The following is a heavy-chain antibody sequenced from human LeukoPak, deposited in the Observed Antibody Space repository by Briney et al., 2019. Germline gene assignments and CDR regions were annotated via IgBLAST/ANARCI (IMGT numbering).Heavy chain of an antibody. CDR2: INEDGRVT. V-gene: IGHV3-74*01. J-gene: IGHJ4*02. D-gene: IGHD4-17*01. CDR3: ARDRGVTTSGYFDY. CDR1: RFNVNNYW. Sequence: TGGSLRLSCAASRFNVNNYWMHWVRQAPGKGLVWVSRINEDGRVTSYAGSVRGRFTISRDSVENTLHLQMNSLRAEDTAVYYCARDRGVTTSGYFDYWGQGTLVTVSS.